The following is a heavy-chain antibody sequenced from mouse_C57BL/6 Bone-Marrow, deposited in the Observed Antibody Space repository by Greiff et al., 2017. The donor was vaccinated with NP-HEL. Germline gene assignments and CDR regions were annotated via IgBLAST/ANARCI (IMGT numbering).Heavy chain of an antibody. D-gene: IGHD1-1*01. V-gene: IGHV1-82*01. CDR1: GYAFSSSW. J-gene: IGHJ4*01. CDR3: AGGKVYYYGMGAMDY. CDR2: IYPGDGDT. Sequence: VQLQQSGPELVKPGASVKISCKASGYAFSSSWMNWVKQRPGKGLEWIGRIYPGDGDTNYNGKFKGKATLTADKSSSTAYMQLSSLTSEDSAVYFYAGGKVYYYGMGAMDYWGQGTSVTVSS.